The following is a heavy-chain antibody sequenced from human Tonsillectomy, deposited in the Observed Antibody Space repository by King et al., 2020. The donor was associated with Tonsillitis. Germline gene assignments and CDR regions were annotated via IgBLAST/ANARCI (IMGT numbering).Heavy chain of an antibody. V-gene: IGHV1-18*01. CDR2: ISAHNGYT. CDR3: ARGLKSLVIYYYYYGMDV. D-gene: IGHD4-23*01. CDR1: GYTFSSYG. J-gene: IGHJ6*02. Sequence: VQLVQSGAEVKKPGASVKVSCKASGYTFSSYGISWVRQAPGQGLEWMGWISAHNGYTNYAQKFQDRVTMTTDTSTSTAYMELRSLRSDDTAGYYCARGLKSLVIYYYYYGMDVWGQGTTVTVSS.